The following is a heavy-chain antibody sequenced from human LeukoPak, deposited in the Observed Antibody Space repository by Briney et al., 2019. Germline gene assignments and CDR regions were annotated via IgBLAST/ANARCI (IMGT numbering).Heavy chain of an antibody. J-gene: IGHJ4*02. D-gene: IGHD3-10*01. V-gene: IGHV1-8*03. Sequence: ASVKVSCKASGYTFTSYDINWVRQATGQGLEWMGWMNPNSGNTGYAQKFQGRVTITRDTSISAAYMELSSLRSEDTAVYYCARGQVHGVQGVGFDYWGQGTLVTVSS. CDR1: GYTFTSYD. CDR3: ARGQVHGVQGVGFDY. CDR2: MNPNSGNT.